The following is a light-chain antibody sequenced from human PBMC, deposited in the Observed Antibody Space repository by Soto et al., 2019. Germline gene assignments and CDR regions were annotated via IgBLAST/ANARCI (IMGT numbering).Light chain of an antibody. CDR1: QGISSY. CDR2: AAS. CDR3: QQLNSYPPT. Sequence: DIQLTQSPSFLSASVGDRVTITCRASQGISSYLVWYQQKPGKAPNLLIYAASTLQSGVPSRFSGSGSGTEFTLTISSLQPEDFATYYCQQLNSYPPTFGQGTRLETK. V-gene: IGKV1-9*01. J-gene: IGKJ5*01.